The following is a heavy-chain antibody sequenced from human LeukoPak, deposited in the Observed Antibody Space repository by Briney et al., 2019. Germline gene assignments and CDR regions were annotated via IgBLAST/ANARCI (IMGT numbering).Heavy chain of an antibody. Sequence: SETLSLTCTVSGGSISSYYWSWIRQPPGKGLEWIGYIYYSGSTNYNPSLKSRVTISVDTSKNQFSLKLSSVTAADTAVYYCARADGSSQYYFDYWGQGTLVTVSS. CDR2: IYYSGST. CDR1: GGSISSYY. J-gene: IGHJ4*02. V-gene: IGHV4-59*12. D-gene: IGHD6-13*01. CDR3: ARADGSSQYYFDY.